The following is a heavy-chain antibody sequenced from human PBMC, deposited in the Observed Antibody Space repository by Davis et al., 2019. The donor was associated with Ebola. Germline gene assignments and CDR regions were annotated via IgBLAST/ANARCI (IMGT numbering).Heavy chain of an antibody. CDR3: ARDSGSYFNWFDP. D-gene: IGHD1-26*01. V-gene: IGHV1-3*01. CDR2: INAGNGNT. Sequence: AASVKVSCKASGYTFTNYGITWVRQAPGQRLGWMGWINAGNGNTKYSQKFQGRVTITRDTSASTAYMELSSLRSEDTAVYYCARDSGSYFNWFDPWGQGTLVTVSS. CDR1: GYTFTNYG. J-gene: IGHJ5*02.